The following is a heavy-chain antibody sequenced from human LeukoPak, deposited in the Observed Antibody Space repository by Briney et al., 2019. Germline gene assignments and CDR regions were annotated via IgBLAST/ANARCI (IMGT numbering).Heavy chain of an antibody. Sequence: SETLSLTCTVSGGSISNYYWSWLRQPPGKGLEWIGHIYSTGSTTYSPSLKSRVIMSADTSKNQFSLKGTSVTAADTAVYYCARHRPEGSYPLDSWGQGALVTVSS. CDR2: IYSTGST. CDR3: ARHRPEGSYPLDS. J-gene: IGHJ4*02. CDR1: GGSISNYY. V-gene: IGHV4-59*08.